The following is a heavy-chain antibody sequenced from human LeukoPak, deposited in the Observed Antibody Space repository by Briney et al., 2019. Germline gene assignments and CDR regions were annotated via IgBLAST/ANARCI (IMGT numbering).Heavy chain of an antibody. CDR3: ARGLFVSGSYYNPATRNWFDP. CDR2: INHSGST. V-gene: IGHV4-34*01. J-gene: IGHJ5*02. Sequence: PSETLSLTCTVSGGSISGYYWSWIRQPPGKGLEWIGEINHSGSTNYNPSLKSRVTISVDTSKNQFSLKLSSVTAADTAVYYCARGLFVSGSYYNPATRNWFDPWGQGTLVTVSS. D-gene: IGHD3-10*01. CDR1: GGSISGYY.